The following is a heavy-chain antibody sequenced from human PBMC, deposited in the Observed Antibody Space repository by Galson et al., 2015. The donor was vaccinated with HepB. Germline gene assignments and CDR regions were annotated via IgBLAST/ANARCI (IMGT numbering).Heavy chain of an antibody. Sequence: SLRLSCATSGISFDSYAMHWVRQAPGKGLEWMAVISYDGTYTDYADSVRGRFTISRDNAKNAVYLQMSSLRTDDTAVYYCVRDQLVGATMWFDPWGQGTQVTVSS. V-gene: IGHV3-30*04. D-gene: IGHD1-26*01. CDR3: VRDQLVGATMWFDP. CDR2: ISYDGTYT. CDR1: GISFDSYA. J-gene: IGHJ5*02.